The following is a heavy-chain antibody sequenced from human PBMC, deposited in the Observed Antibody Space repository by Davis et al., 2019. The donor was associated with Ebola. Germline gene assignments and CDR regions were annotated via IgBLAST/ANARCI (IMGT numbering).Heavy chain of an antibody. J-gene: IGHJ6*02. D-gene: IGHD4-23*01. CDR1: EFIFSSYG. CDR2: IWYDGSRE. V-gene: IGHV3-33*01. Sequence: GGSLRLSCAASEFIFSSYGMHWVRQAPGRGLEWVAFIWYDGSREVYADSVKGRFTISRDTPKNMVFLQMNSLGDDDTAVYYCARALGGNAVNYGMDVWGQGTTVTVSS. CDR3: ARALGGNAVNYGMDV.